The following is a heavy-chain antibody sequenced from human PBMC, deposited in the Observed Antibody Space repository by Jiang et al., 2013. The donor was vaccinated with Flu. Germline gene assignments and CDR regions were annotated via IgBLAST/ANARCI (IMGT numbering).Heavy chain of an antibody. V-gene: IGHV4-59*08. Sequence: LLKPSETLSLTCTVSGGSISSYYWSWIRQPPGKGLEWIGYIYYSGSTNYNPSLKSRVTISVDTSKNQFSLKLSSVTAADTAVYYCARHEDSGYDFAAFDYWGQGTLVTVSS. CDR2: IYYSGST. D-gene: IGHD5-12*01. CDR1: GGSISSYY. J-gene: IGHJ4*02. CDR3: ARHEDSGYDFAAFDY.